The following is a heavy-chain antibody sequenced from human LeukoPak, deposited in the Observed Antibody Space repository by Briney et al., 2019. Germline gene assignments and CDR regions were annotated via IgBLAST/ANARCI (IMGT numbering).Heavy chain of an antibody. J-gene: IGHJ4*02. CDR2: INHSGST. V-gene: IGHV4-34*01. CDR3: AKSIVGAIIDY. D-gene: IGHD1-26*01. CDR1: GGSFSGYY. Sequence: PSETLSLTCAVYGGSFSGYYWSWIRQPPGKGLEWIGEINHSGSTNYNPSLKSRVTISVDTSKNQFSLKLSSVTAADTAVYYCAKSIVGAIIDYWGQGTLVTVPS.